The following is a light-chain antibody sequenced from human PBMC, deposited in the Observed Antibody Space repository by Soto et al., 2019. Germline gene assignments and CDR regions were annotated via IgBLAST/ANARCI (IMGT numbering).Light chain of an antibody. J-gene: IGKJ2*01. Sequence: EIVLTQSPATLSLSPGERATLSCRASQTVSSYLGWYQQKRGQAPRLLIYDASNRATGIPARFSGSGSGTDFTLTISSLEPEDFAVYYCQQRSSWPYTFGQGTKLEIK. V-gene: IGKV3-11*01. CDR1: QTVSSY. CDR2: DAS. CDR3: QQRSSWPYT.